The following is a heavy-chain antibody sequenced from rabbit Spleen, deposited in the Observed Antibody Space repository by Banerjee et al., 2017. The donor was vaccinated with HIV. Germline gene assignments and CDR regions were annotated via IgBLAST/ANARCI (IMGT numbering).Heavy chain of an antibody. CDR2: ILTGGGNT. Sequence: QEQLEESGGDLVKPEGSLTLTCTASGFSFSSSYWICWVRQAPGKGLEWIGCILTGGGNTYYANWAKGRFTISKTSSTTVTLQMTSLTAADTATYFCARDLVAVIGWNFNLWGQGTLVTVS. J-gene: IGHJ4*01. V-gene: IGHV1S45*01. CDR3: ARDLVAVIGWNFNL. D-gene: IGHD1-1*01. CDR1: GFSFSSSYW.